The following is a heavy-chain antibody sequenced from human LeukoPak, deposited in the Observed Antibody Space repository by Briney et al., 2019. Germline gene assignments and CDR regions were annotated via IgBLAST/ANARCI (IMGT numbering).Heavy chain of an antibody. J-gene: IGHJ4*02. Sequence: ASVKVSCKASGYTFTGYYMHWVRQAPGQGLEWMGWINPNTGGTNYAQKFQGRVTMTRDKSISTAYLQWSSLKASDTAMYYCARLSNPIVVVTARNFDYWGQGTLVTVSS. CDR3: ARLSNPIVVVTARNFDY. CDR2: INPNTGGT. V-gene: IGHV1-2*02. CDR1: GYTFTGYY. D-gene: IGHD2-21*02.